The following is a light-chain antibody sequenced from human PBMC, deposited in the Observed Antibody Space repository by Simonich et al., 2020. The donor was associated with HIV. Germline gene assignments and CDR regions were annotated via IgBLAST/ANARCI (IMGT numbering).Light chain of an antibody. J-gene: IGKJ2*01. Sequence: DIQMTQSPSSLSASVGDRITITCRASQSISSYLNWYQQKPGKAPKLLIYAASSLQRGVPSRFSGSGYGIDFTLTISSLQPEDFATYYCQQYNSYSYTFGQGTKLEIK. CDR1: QSISSY. CDR3: QQYNSYSYT. CDR2: AAS. V-gene: IGKV1-39*01.